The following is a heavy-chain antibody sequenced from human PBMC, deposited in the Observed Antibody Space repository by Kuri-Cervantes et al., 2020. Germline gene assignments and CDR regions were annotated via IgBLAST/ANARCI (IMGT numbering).Heavy chain of an antibody. CDR2: ISYDGSNK. CDR3: ARDSGVWFGDYYYGMDV. CDR1: GFTFSSYA. V-gene: IGHV3-30-3*01. J-gene: IGHJ6*02. D-gene: IGHD3-10*01. Sequence: GESLKISCPASGFTFSSYAMHWVRQAPGKGLEWVAVISYDGSNKYYADSVKGRFTISRDNAKNSLYLQMNSLRAEDTAVYYCARDSGVWFGDYYYGMDVWGQGTTVTVSS.